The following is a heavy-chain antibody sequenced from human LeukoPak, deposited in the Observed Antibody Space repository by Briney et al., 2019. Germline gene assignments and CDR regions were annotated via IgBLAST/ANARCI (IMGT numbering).Heavy chain of an antibody. Sequence: ETLSLTCTVSGVSISSSNSYWGWVRQAPGKGLEWVANIKQDGSEKYYVDSVKGRLTISRDNAKNSLYLQMNSLRAEDTAVYYCARVGGSYWGWFDPWGQGTLVTVYS. D-gene: IGHD1-26*01. CDR1: GVSISSSNSY. CDR2: IKQDGSEK. V-gene: IGHV3-7*01. CDR3: ARVGGSYWGWFDP. J-gene: IGHJ5*02.